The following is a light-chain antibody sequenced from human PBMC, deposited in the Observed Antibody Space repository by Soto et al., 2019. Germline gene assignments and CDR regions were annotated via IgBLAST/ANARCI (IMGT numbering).Light chain of an antibody. V-gene: IGLV2-14*01. CDR3: SSYTSSSTL. CDR2: EVS. CDR1: SSDVGSYNY. J-gene: IGLJ1*01. Sequence: QSVLTQPASVSGSPGQSITISCTGTSSDVGSYNYVSWYQQHPGKAPKLMIYEVSDRPSGISSRFSGSKSGNTASLTISGLQTEDEADYYCSSYTSSSTLFGPGTMVTVL.